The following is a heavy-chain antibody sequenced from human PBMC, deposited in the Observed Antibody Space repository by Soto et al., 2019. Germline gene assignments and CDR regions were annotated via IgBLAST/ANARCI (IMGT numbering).Heavy chain of an antibody. CDR2: IKTNPEGGTT. J-gene: IGHJ6*02. Sequence: EVHLVESGGGFIYPGGSLRLSCAASGLTISNAWMNWVRQAPGKGLEWVGRIKTNPEGGTTDYAAAVKGRFTVSRDDSKNTLYLQMNSLKTEDTAVYYCTTGSVEGVWGQGTTVTVSS. V-gene: IGHV3-15*07. CDR3: TTGSVEGV. D-gene: IGHD2-15*01. CDR1: GLTISNAW.